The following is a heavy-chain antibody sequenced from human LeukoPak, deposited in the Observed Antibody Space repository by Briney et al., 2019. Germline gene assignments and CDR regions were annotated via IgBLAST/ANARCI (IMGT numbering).Heavy chain of an antibody. CDR2: IYYSGST. CDR3: AGDTAIRYFDY. J-gene: IGHJ4*02. V-gene: IGHV4-59*01. D-gene: IGHD5-18*01. CDR1: GASINSYY. Sequence: SETLSLTCTVSGASINSYYWSWIRQPPGKGLEWIGYIYYSGSTNYNPSLKSRVTISVDTSKNQFSLKLSSVTAADTAVYYCAGDTAIRYFDYWGQGTLVTVSS.